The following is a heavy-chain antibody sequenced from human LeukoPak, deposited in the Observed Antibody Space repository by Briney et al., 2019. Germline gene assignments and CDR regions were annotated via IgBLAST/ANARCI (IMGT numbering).Heavy chain of an antibody. J-gene: IGHJ4*02. Sequence: GGSLRLSCAASGFTFSSYSMNWVRQAPGKGLEWVSYISSSSSTIYYADSVKGRFTISRDNAKNSLYLQMNSLRAEDTALYYCAKDMVAVAGGGYFDYWGQGTLVTVSS. D-gene: IGHD6-19*01. V-gene: IGHV3-48*04. CDR2: ISSSSSTI. CDR3: AKDMVAVAGGGYFDY. CDR1: GFTFSSYS.